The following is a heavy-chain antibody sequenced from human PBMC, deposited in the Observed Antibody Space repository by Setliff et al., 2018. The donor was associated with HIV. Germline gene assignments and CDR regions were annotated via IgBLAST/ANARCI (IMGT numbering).Heavy chain of an antibody. CDR3: ACGAAAGTDYYYYYYMDV. Sequence: SETLSLTCAVSGYSISSGYYWGWIRQPPGEGLEWIGSIYHSGNTYYNASLQSRVTISVDTSKNQFSLRLSSVTAADTAVYYCACGAAAGTDYYYYYYMDVWGKGTTVTVSS. J-gene: IGHJ6*03. CDR1: GYSISSGYY. CDR2: IYHSGNT. D-gene: IGHD6-13*01. V-gene: IGHV4-38-2*01.